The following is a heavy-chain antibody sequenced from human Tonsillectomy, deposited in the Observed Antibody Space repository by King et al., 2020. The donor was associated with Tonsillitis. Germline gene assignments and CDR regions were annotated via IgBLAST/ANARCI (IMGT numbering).Heavy chain of an antibody. CDR2: IYPSGSS. V-gene: IGHV4-4*07. Sequence: QLQESGPGLVKPSETLSLTCTVSGDSITTYYWSWIRQSAGKGLEWIGHIYPSGSSRYNPSLESRVTMSEDTSKNQFSLKLSSVTAADTAVYYCARDQSGRSDVDAFEIWGQGTTVTVSS. CDR1: GDSITTYY. CDR3: ARDQSGRSDVDAFEI. J-gene: IGHJ3*02. D-gene: IGHD5-12*01.